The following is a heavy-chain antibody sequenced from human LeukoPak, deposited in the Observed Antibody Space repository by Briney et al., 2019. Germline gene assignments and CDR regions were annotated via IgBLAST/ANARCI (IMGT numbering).Heavy chain of an antibody. Sequence: GGSLRLSCAASGFTFSSYSMNWVRQAPGKGLEWVSSISSSSSYIYYADSVKGRFTISRDNAKNSLYLQMNSLRAEDTAVYYCARDREVRGVTNNWFDPWGQGTLVTVSS. CDR3: ARDREVRGVTNNWFDP. V-gene: IGHV3-21*01. CDR2: ISSSSSYI. D-gene: IGHD3-10*01. CDR1: GFTFSSYS. J-gene: IGHJ5*02.